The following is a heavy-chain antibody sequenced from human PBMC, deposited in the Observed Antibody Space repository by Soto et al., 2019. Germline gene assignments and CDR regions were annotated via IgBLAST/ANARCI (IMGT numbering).Heavy chain of an antibody. J-gene: IGHJ3*02. V-gene: IGHV5-51*01. D-gene: IGHD3-22*01. CDR1: GYSFARYW. CDR2: IYPGDSDT. Sequence: GESLTISCTCAGYSFARYWIGWVRQMPGKGLEWMGIIYPGDSDTRYSPSFQGQVTISADKSISTAYLQWSSLKASDTAMYYCASAHYYDSSGYKWSAFDIWGQGTMVTVSS. CDR3: ASAHYYDSSGYKWSAFDI.